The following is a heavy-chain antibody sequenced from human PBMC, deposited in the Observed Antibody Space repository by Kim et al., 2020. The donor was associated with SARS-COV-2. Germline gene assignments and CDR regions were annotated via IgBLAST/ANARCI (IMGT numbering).Heavy chain of an antibody. J-gene: IGHJ4*02. CDR3: ARGGPRYCSGGSCYPRASVPMDY. CDR1: GYTFTSYD. CDR2: MNPNSGNT. V-gene: IGHV1-8*01. D-gene: IGHD2-15*01. Sequence: ASVKVSCKASGYTFTSYDINWVRQATGQGLEWMGWMNPNSGNTGYAQKFQGRVTMTRNTSISTAYMELSSLRSEDTAVYYCARGGPRYCSGGSCYPRASVPMDYWGQGTLVTVSS.